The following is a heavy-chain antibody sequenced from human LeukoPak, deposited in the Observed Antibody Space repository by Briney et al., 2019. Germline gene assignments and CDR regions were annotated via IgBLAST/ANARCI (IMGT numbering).Heavy chain of an antibody. Sequence: PGGSLRLSCAASGFMFSSNWMSWVRLAPGKGLKWVSTITTGGPNTYYADSVKGRFTVSRDDSKNTLYLQMNSLRAEDTAVYYCAKDGGLWVSAHWGDSWGRGTLVTVSS. CDR2: ITTGGPNT. D-gene: IGHD7-27*01. CDR1: GFMFSSNW. CDR3: AKDGGLWVSAHWGDS. J-gene: IGHJ4*02. V-gene: IGHV3-23*01.